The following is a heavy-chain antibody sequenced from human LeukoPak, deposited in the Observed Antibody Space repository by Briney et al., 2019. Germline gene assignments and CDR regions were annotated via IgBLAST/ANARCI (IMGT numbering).Heavy chain of an antibody. CDR3: ARHDNRCSCTSCSPNFDY. J-gene: IGHJ4*02. D-gene: IGHD2-2*01. V-gene: IGHV4-61*02. CDR2: IYTSGGT. Sequence: PSQTLSLTCTVSGGSISSGSYYWRWIRQPPGKGLEWIGRIYTSGGTNYNPSLNNGVTISVDTSKNQFSLKLSSVTAADTAVYYCARHDNRCSCTSCSPNFDYWGQGTLVTVSS. CDR1: GGSISSGSYY.